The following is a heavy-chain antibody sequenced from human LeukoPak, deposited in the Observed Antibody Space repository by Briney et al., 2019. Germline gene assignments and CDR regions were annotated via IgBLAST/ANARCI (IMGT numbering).Heavy chain of an antibody. Sequence: GGSLRLSCAASGFTFSSYWMHWVRQAPGEGLVWVSFINSDGSGTGYADSVKGRFTVSRDNAKNTLYLQMNSLRAEDTAVYYCSYGSGREGYMDVWGKGTTVTVSS. J-gene: IGHJ6*03. CDR1: GFTFSSYW. CDR2: INSDGSGT. V-gene: IGHV3-74*01. D-gene: IGHD3-10*01. CDR3: SYGSGREGYMDV.